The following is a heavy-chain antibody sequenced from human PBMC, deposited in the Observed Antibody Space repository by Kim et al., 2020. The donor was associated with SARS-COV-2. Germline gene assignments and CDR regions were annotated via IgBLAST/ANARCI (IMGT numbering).Heavy chain of an antibody. CDR3: VKDVPQLATGTIYSPYAGGWFDP. CDR1: GFTFSSYA. V-gene: IGHV3-64D*09. Sequence: GGSLRLSCSASGFTFSSYAMHWVRQAPGKGLEYVSAISSNGGSTYYADSVKGRFTISRDNSKNTLYLQMSSLRAEDTAVYYCVKDVPQLATGTIYSPYAGGWFDPWGQGTLVTVSS. J-gene: IGHJ5*02. D-gene: IGHD1-7*01. CDR2: ISSNGGST.